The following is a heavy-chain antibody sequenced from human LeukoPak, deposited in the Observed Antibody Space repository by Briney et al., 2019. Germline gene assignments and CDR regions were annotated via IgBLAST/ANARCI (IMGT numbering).Heavy chain of an antibody. V-gene: IGHV1-8*01. J-gene: IGHJ4*02. CDR3: AAHDILTGYYSFDY. Sequence: ASVKVSCKASGYTFTSYDINWVRQATGQGLEWMGWMNPNSGNTGYAQKFQGRVTMTRNTSISTAYMELGSLRSEDTAVYYCAAHDILTGYYSFDYWGQGTLVTVSS. D-gene: IGHD3-9*01. CDR1: GYTFTSYD. CDR2: MNPNSGNT.